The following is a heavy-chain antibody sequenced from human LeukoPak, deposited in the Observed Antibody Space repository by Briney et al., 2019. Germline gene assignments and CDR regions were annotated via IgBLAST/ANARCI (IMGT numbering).Heavy chain of an antibody. D-gene: IGHD3-10*01. V-gene: IGHV1-2*02. CDR2: INPNSGGT. Sequence: GASVKVSCKASGYTLTGYYMHWVRQAPGQGLEWMGWINPNSGGTNYAQKFQGRVTMTRDTSISTAYMELSRLRSDDTAVYYCARERITMVRGVIALWGQGTLVTVSS. CDR3: ARERITMVRGVIAL. J-gene: IGHJ4*02. CDR1: GYTLTGYY.